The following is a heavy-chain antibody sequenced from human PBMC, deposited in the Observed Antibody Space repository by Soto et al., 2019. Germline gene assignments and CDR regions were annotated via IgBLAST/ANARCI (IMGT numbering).Heavy chain of an antibody. J-gene: IGHJ4*02. CDR1: GYTFTIYG. CDR3: ARVDSYDSSGYSGY. CDR2: IGGYNGNT. V-gene: IGHV1-18*04. Sequence: QVQLVQSGAEVKKPGASVKVSCKASGYTFTIYGISWVRQAPGQGLEWMGWIGGYNGNTDYAQNLQDRVTLTTDASTSSVYMELRSLRSDDTAVYYCARVDSYDSSGYSGYWGQGTLITVSS. D-gene: IGHD3-22*01.